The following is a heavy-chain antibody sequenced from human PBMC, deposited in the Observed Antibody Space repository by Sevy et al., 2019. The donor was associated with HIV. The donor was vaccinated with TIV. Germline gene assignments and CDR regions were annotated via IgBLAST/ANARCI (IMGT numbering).Heavy chain of an antibody. D-gene: IGHD3-10*01. Sequence: GGSLRLSCAASGFTFSSYWMSWVRQAPGKGLEWVANIKQDGSEKYYVDSVKGRFTISRDNAKNSLYLQMNSLRAEDTAVYYCARDSFYYGSGSRSYYFDYWGQGTLVTVSS. CDR3: ARDSFYYGSGSRSYYFDY. J-gene: IGHJ4*02. CDR2: IKQDGSEK. CDR1: GFTFSSYW. V-gene: IGHV3-7*01.